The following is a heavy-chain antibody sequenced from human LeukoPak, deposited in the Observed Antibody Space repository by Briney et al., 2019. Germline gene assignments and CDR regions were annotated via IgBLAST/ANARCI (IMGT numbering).Heavy chain of an antibody. J-gene: IGHJ4*02. D-gene: IGHD3-9*01. CDR1: GFTFSTDE. CDR2: ISSSGSTL. V-gene: IGHV3-48*03. Sequence: GGSLRLSCAASGFTFSTDEMNWVRQAPGKGLEWISYISSSGSTLYYADSVKGRFTISRDNAKNSLYLQMNSLRAEDTAVYYCARATYYDILTGYYKAPFDYWGQGTLVTVSS. CDR3: ARATYYDILTGYYKAPFDY.